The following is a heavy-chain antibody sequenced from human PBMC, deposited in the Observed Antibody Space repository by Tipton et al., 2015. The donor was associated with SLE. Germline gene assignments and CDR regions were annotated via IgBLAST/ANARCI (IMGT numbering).Heavy chain of an antibody. CDR1: GFTFSSYS. J-gene: IGHJ4*02. CDR3: ATIAAAGIFDY. CDR2: ISSSGSTI. Sequence: GSLRLSCAASGFTFSSYSMNWVRQAPGKGLEWVSSISSSGSTIYYADSVKGRFTISRDNSKNTLYLQMNSLRAEDTAVYYCATIAAAGIFDYWGQGTLVTVSS. V-gene: IGHV3-48*01. D-gene: IGHD6-13*01.